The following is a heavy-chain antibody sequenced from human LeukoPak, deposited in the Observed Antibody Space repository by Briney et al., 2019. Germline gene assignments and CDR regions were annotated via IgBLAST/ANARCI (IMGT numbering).Heavy chain of an antibody. CDR2: IYYSGST. Sequence: SETLSLTCTVSGGSISSSGYYWGWIRQPPGKGLEWIGYIYYSGSTNYNPSLKSRVTISVDTSKNQFSLKLSSVTAADTAVYYCARGDYSNRFQHWGQGTLVTVSS. D-gene: IGHD4-11*01. V-gene: IGHV4-61*08. J-gene: IGHJ1*01. CDR1: GGSISSSGYY. CDR3: ARGDYSNRFQH.